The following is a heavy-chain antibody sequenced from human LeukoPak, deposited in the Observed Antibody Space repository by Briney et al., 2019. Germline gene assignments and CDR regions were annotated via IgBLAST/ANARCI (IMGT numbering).Heavy chain of an antibody. CDR2: ISGSGGST. D-gene: IGHD6-13*01. CDR3: AKIMRRQQLARLGVLDY. V-gene: IGHV3-23*01. Sequence: GGSLRLSCAASGFTFSNYAMSWVRQAPGKGLEWVSSISGSGGSTYYADSVKGRFTISRDNSKNTLYLQINSLRVEDTAVYYCAKIMRRQQLARLGVLDYWGQGTLDTVSS. CDR1: GFTFSNYA. J-gene: IGHJ4*02.